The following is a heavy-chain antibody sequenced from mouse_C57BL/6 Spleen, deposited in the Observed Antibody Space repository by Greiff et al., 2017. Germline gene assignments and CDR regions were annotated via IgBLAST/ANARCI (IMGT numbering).Heavy chain of an antibody. CDR1: GYTFTSYW. CDR2: IYPGSGST. V-gene: IGHV1-55*01. CDR3: AREKIYYYGSSLAWFAY. Sequence: QVQLQQPGAELVKPGASVKMSCKASGYTFTSYWITWVKQRPGQGLEWIGDIYPGSGSTNYNEKFKSKATLTVDTSSSTAYMQLSSLTSEDSAVYYCAREKIYYYGSSLAWFAYWGQGTLVTVSA. J-gene: IGHJ3*01. D-gene: IGHD1-1*01.